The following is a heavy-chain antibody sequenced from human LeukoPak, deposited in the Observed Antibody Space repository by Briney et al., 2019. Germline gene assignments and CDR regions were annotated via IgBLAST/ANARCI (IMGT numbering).Heavy chain of an antibody. CDR2: ISSSASTI. CDR1: GFTFSSYE. J-gene: IGHJ4*02. D-gene: IGHD4-11*01. V-gene: IGHV3-48*03. Sequence: GGSLRLSCAASGFTFSSYEMNWVRQAPGKGLEWVSYISSSASTIYYADSVKGRFTISRDNAKNSLYLQMNSLRAEDTAVYYCAGTMYSNYVFHSWGQGTLVTVSS. CDR3: AGTMYSNYVFHS.